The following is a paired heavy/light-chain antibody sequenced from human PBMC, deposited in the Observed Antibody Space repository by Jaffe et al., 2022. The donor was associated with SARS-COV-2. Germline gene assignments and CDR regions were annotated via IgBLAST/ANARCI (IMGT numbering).Heavy chain of an antibody. CDR3: ARGDLGYCSGGSCYSGLSYYYMDV. V-gene: IGHV3-74*01. D-gene: IGHD2-15*01. CDR2: IYRDGSTT. J-gene: IGHJ6*03. CDR1: GFTFSSYW. Sequence: EVQLVESGGGLVQPGGSLRLSCAASGFTFSSYWMHWVRQAPGKGLVWVSHIYRDGSTTTYADSVKGRFTISRDNAKNTLYLQMNSLRAEDTAVYYCARGDLGYCSGGSCYSGLSYYYMDVWGKGTSVTVSS.
Light chain of an antibody. CDR2: KDS. CDR1: ALSKQY. V-gene: IGLV3-25*03. J-gene: IGLJ2*01. Sequence: SYELTQPPSVSVSPGQTARITCSADALSKQYAYWYQQKPGQAPVMVIYKDSERPSGIPERFSASSSGTTVTLTISGVQAEDEADYYCQSADSGGTYVVFGGGTKLTVL. CDR3: QSADSGGTYVV.